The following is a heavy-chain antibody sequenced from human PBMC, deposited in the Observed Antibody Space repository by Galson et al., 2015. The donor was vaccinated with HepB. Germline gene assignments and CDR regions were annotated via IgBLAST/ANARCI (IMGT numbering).Heavy chain of an antibody. CDR2: IFYTGTT. CDR1: SVSINTSC. J-gene: IGHJ5*02. CDR3: AKMGRLGKQMMTVTPNWFDP. Sequence: SETLSLTCSVSSVSINTSCWSWIRQPPEKGLEWIGNIFYTGTTDYNPALEGRVHISVDRSKTQLSLKLTSVTTADTGVYFCAKMGRLGKQMMTVTPNWFDPWGQGTLVSVSS. D-gene: IGHD4-11*01. V-gene: IGHV4-59*01.